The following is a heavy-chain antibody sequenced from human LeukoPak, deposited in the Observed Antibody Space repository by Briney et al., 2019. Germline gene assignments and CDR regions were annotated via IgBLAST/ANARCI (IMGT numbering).Heavy chain of an antibody. CDR2: IYYSGST. D-gene: IGHD2-15*01. J-gene: IGHJ5*02. V-gene: IGHV4-30-4*01. CDR3: ARGRVVAATNWFDP. Sequence: SETLSLTCTVSGGSISSGDYYWSWIRQPPGKGLEWIGYIYYSGSTYYNPSLKSRVTISVDTPKNQFSLKLSSVTAADTAVYYCARGRVVAATNWFDPWGQGTLVTVSS. CDR1: GGSISSGDYY.